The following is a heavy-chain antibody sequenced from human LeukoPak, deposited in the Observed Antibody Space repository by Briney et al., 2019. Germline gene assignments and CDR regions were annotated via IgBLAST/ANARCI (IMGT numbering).Heavy chain of an antibody. Sequence: SETLSLTCTAAGGSISSDLWSWIRQPAGKGLEWIGRIYVTGITNYNPSLKSRLTMSIDTSKNQLSLNMSSVTAADTAVYYCAREGGSSRNFDYWGQGALVTVSS. CDR2: IYVTGIT. J-gene: IGHJ4*02. D-gene: IGHD6-13*01. CDR1: GGSISSDL. V-gene: IGHV4-4*07. CDR3: AREGGSSRNFDY.